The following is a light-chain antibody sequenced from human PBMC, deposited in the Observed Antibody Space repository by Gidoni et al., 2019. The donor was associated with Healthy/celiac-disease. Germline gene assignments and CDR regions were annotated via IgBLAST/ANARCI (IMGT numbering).Light chain of an antibody. CDR1: QSVLYSSNNKNY. CDR2: WAS. V-gene: IGKV4-1*01. Sequence: DIVITLSPDSLSVSLGERATINCKSSQSVLYSSNNKNYLAWYQQKPGQPPKLLIYWASTRESGVPDRFSGSGSGTDFTLTISSLQAEDVAIYYCQQYYSTPLTFGEGTKVEIK. CDR3: QQYYSTPLT. J-gene: IGKJ4*01.